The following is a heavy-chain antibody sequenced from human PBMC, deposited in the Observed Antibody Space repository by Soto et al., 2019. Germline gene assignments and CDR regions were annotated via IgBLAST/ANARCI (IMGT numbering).Heavy chain of an antibody. CDR1: GSSLRDYH. Sequence: ASVMRYWTTAGSSLRDYHSHWVRQDPGQWLEWLGRINPKSGGTSTAQKFQGWVTMTTDTSISTASMELTRLTSDDTAIYYCARGDSTDCSNGVCSFFYNHDMDVWGQGTTVSVSS. J-gene: IGHJ6*02. CDR3: ARGDSTDCSNGVCSFFYNHDMDV. CDR2: INPKSGGT. D-gene: IGHD2-8*01. V-gene: IGHV1-2*04.